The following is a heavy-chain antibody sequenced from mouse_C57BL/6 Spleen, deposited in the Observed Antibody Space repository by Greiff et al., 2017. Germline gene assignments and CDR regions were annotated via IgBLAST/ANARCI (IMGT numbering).Heavy chain of an antibody. Sequence: QVQLKQSGAELARPGASVKLSCKASGYTFTSYGISWVKQRTGQGLEWIGEIYPRSGNTYYNEKFKGKATLTADKSSSTAYMELRSLTSEDSAVYFCARVKLGDYWGQGTLVTVSA. V-gene: IGHV1-81*01. CDR2: IYPRSGNT. CDR3: ARVKLGDY. D-gene: IGHD2-12*01. CDR1: GYTFTSYG. J-gene: IGHJ3*01.